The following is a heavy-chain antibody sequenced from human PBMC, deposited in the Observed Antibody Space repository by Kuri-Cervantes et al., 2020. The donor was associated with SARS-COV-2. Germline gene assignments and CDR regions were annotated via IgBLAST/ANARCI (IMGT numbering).Heavy chain of an antibody. J-gene: IGHJ6*03. CDR3: VRDPPSYYYMDV. CDR2: ISSNGGST. V-gene: IGHV3-64*02. Sequence: GGSLRLSCAASGFTFSSYAMHWVRQAPGKGLEYVSAISSNGGSTYYADSVKGRFTISRDNSKNTLYLQMGSLRAEDMAVYYCVRDPPSYYYMDVWGKGTTVTVSS. CDR1: GFTFSSYA.